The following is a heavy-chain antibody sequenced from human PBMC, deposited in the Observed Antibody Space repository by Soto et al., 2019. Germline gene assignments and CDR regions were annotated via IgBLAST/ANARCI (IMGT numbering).Heavy chain of an antibody. CDR2: ISYSGTT. V-gene: IGHV4-30-4*01. J-gene: IGHJ5*02. CDR1: GDSISSNNNY. CDR3: ARGRGYSYGLDP. Sequence: QVQLQESGPGLVKPSQTLSLTCTVSGDSISSNNNYWSWIRQPPGEGLEWIGFISYSGTTSYSPSLKSRVXIXLDXSKNQFSLSLSSVTAADTAVYYCARGRGYSYGLDPWGQGTLVTVSS. D-gene: IGHD5-18*01.